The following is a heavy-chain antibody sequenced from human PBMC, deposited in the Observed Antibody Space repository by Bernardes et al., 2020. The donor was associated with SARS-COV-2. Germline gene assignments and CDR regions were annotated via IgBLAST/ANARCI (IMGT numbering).Heavy chain of an antibody. Sequence: ASVKVSCKASGYTFTSYGISCVRQAPGQGLEWMGWISAYNGNTNYAQKLQGRVTMTTDTSTSTAYMGLRSLRSDDTAVYYRAGGSGLRFLEWLLYFDYWGQGTLVTVSS. CDR2: ISAYNGNT. V-gene: IGHV1-18*01. CDR1: GYTFTSYG. CDR3: AGGSGLRFLEWLLYFDY. J-gene: IGHJ4*02. D-gene: IGHD3-3*01.